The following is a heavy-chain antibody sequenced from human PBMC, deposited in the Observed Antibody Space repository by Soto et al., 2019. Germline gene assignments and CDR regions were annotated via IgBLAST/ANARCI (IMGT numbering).Heavy chain of an antibody. J-gene: IGHJ6*02. D-gene: IGHD3-3*01. V-gene: IGHV3-74*01. CDR3: ARDPGVTIFGMDV. CDR2: INSDGSST. CDR1: GFTFSSYW. Sequence: GGSLRLSCAASGFTFSSYWMHWVRQAPGKGLVWVSRINSDGSSTSYADSVKGRSTISRDNAKNTLYLQMNSLRAEDTAVYYCARDPGVTIFGMDVWGQGTTVTVSS.